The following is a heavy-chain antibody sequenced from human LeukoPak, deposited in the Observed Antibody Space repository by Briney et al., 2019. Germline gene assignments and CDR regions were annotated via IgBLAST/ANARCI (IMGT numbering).Heavy chain of an antibody. CDR2: IYYSGST. Sequence: SETLSLTCAVSGGSISSRSCCWGWIRQPSGKGLEWIGTIYYSGSTYYNPSLKSRVTISVDTSKNQFSLRLSSVTAADTAVYYCARQVYSGTHYFDYWGQGTLVTVSS. CDR3: ARQVYSGTHYFDY. J-gene: IGHJ4*02. CDR1: GGSISSRSCC. V-gene: IGHV4-39*01. D-gene: IGHD1-26*01.